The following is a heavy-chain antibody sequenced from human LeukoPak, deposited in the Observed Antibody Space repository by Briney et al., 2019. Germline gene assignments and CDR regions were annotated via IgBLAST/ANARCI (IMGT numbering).Heavy chain of an antibody. CDR1: GFTFSSYV. CDR3: AKGPRQQLVTRFDN. J-gene: IGHJ4*02. D-gene: IGHD6-13*01. Sequence: GRSLRLSCAASGFTFSSYVMHWVRQAPGKGLEWVTIIWFDGNNKYYADSVKGRFTVSRDTSKNTLYLHMSSLRADATAVYYCAKGPRQQLVTRFDNWGQGTLVTVSS. CDR2: IWFDGNNK. V-gene: IGHV3-33*06.